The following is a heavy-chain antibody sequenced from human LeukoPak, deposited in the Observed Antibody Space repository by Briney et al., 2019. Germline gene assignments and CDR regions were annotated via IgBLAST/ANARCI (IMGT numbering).Heavy chain of an antibody. CDR2: INHSGST. V-gene: IGHV4-34*01. D-gene: IGHD3-22*01. CDR3: AREGYSYDSSGYSNY. CDR1: GVSFSGYY. Sequence: SETLSLTCAVYGVSFSGYYWSWIRQPPGKGLEWIGEINHSGSTNYNPSLKSRVTISVDTSKNQFSLKLSSVTAADTAVYYCAREGYSYDSSGYSNYWGQGTLVTVSS. J-gene: IGHJ4*02.